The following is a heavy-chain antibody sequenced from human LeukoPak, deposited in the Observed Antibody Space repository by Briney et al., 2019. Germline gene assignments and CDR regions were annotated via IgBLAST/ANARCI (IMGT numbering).Heavy chain of an antibody. CDR1: GYTLTELS. V-gene: IGHV1-24*01. Sequence: ASVKVSCKVSGYTLTELSMHWVRQAPGKGLEWMGGFDPEDGETIYAQKFQGRVTMTEDTSTDTAYMELRSLRSEDTAVYYCATSYCSSTSCYMEATFDYWGQGTLVTVSS. CDR3: ATSYCSSTSCYMEATFDY. D-gene: IGHD2-2*01. CDR2: FDPEDGET. J-gene: IGHJ4*02.